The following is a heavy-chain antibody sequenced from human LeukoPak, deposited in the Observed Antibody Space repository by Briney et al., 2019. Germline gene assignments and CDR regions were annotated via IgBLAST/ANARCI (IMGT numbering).Heavy chain of an antibody. CDR2: ISGSSGSGGST. CDR3: ARVEWLGSGSYYNAVDY. V-gene: IGHV3-23*01. J-gene: IGHJ4*02. Sequence: GGSLRLSCAASGFTFSSYAMSWVRQAPGKGLEWVSNISGSSGSGGSTYYADSVKGRFTISRDNSKNTLFLQMNSLRAEDTAVYYCARVEWLGSGSYYNAVDYWGQGTLVTVSS. D-gene: IGHD3-10*01. CDR1: GFTFSSYA.